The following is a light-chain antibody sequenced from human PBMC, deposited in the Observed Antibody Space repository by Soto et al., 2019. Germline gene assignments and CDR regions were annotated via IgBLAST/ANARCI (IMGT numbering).Light chain of an antibody. CDR2: EGS. CDR1: SSDVGSYNL. V-gene: IGLV2-23*01. J-gene: IGLJ3*02. Sequence: SALTQPASVSGSPGQSITISCTGTSSDVGSYNLVSWYQQYPGKAPKLMIYEGSQRPSGVSHRFSGSKSGNTASLTISGLQAEDEADYYCCSYAGSTTLMFGGGTKLTVL. CDR3: CSYAGSTTLM.